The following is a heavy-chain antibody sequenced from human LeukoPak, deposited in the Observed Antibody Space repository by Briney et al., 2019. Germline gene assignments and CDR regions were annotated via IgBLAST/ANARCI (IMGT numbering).Heavy chain of an antibody. CDR1: GGSFSGYY. D-gene: IGHD3-16*01. CDR3: ARSRYAHY. J-gene: IGHJ4*02. CDR2: IDHSGST. V-gene: IGHV4-34*01. Sequence: SETLSLTCAVYGGSFSGYYWSWVRQPAGMGLEWIGEIDHSGSTNYNPSLKSRVTISVDTSKNQFSLKLSSVTAADTAVYYCARSRYAHYWGQGTLVTVSS.